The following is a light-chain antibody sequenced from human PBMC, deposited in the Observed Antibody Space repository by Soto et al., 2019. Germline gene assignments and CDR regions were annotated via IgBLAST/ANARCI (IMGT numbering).Light chain of an antibody. Sequence: EIVMTQSPGTLSVFPGETATLSCRASQSVSSYLDWFQQKPGQVPRLIMYRGLNRDIGVPARFSGSGSETEFTLTISSLQSEDFAVYYCQQYENWPITFGQGTRLEI. V-gene: IGKV3-15*01. CDR2: RGL. J-gene: IGKJ5*01. CDR3: QQYENWPIT. CDR1: QSVSSY.